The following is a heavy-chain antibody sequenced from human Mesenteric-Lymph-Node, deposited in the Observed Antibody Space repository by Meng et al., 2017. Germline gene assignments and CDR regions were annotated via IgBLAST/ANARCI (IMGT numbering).Heavy chain of an antibody. J-gene: IGHJ3*02. Sequence: GESLKISCAASGFTFSTYSIHWVRQAPGKGLEYVSGISSNGLNTYYADSVKGRFTISRDNSKNMVYLQMGRLRGDDTAVYYCARDRAARRGYSGYGLGAFDIWGQGTMVTVSS. V-gene: IGHV3-64*02. D-gene: IGHD5-12*01. CDR2: ISSNGLNT. CDR3: ARDRAARRGYSGYGLGAFDI. CDR1: GFTFSTYS.